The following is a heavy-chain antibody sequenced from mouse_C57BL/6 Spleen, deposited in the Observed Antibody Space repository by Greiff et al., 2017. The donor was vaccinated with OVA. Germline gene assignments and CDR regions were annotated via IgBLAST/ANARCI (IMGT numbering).Heavy chain of an antibody. CDR2: IDPSDSYT. CDR3: ARWGRDYDYYAMDY. CDR1: GYTFTSYW. J-gene: IGHJ4*01. Sequence: QVQLQQPGAELVMPGASVKLSCKASGYTFTSYWMHWVQQSPGQGLEWIGEIDPSDSYTNYNHKFKGKSTLTVDKSTSTAYMQLSSLTSEDSAVYYCARWGRDYDYYAMDYWGKGTSVTVSS. V-gene: IGHV1-69*01. D-gene: IGHD2-4*01.